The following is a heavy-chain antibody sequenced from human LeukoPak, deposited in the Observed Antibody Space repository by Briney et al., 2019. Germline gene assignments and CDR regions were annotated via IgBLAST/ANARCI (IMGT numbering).Heavy chain of an antibody. CDR3: ARDPRFVSTEEYGDLFDY. CDR2: IYHSGST. D-gene: IGHD4-17*01. V-gene: IGHV4-4*02. Sequence: SGTLSLTCAVSGGSISSSNWWSWVRPPPGKGLEWIGEIYHSGSTNYNPSLKSRVTISVDTSKNQFSLKLSSVTAAETAVYYCARDPRFVSTEEYGDLFDYWGQGTLVTVSS. J-gene: IGHJ4*02. CDR1: GGSISSSNW.